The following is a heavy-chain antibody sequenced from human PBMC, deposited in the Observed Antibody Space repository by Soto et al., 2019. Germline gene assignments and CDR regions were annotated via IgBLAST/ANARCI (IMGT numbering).Heavy chain of an antibody. CDR2: IFPSGTT. J-gene: IGHJ4*02. Sequence: PSETLSLTCGVSGGSLSGATYSWNWIRQPPGKGLEWIGYIFPSGTTYYNPSLKSRVTISIDVSKNQFSPSLRSLTAADTAVYYCARSREFDYWSQGTLVTVSS. CDR3: ARSREFDY. CDR1: GGSLSGATYS. V-gene: IGHV4-30-2*01.